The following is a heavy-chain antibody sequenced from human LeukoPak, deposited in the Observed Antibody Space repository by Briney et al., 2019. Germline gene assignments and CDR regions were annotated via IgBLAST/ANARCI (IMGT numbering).Heavy chain of an antibody. V-gene: IGHV4-39*07. CDR1: GGSISSSSYY. CDR2: IYYSGST. CDR3: ARWRNTALFDP. D-gene: IGHD5-18*01. Sequence: PSETLSLTCTVSGGSISSSSYYWGWIRQPPGKGLEWIGSIYYSGSTYYNPSLKSRVTISVDTSKNQFSLKLSSVTAADTAVYYCARWRNTALFDPWGQGTLVTVSS. J-gene: IGHJ5*02.